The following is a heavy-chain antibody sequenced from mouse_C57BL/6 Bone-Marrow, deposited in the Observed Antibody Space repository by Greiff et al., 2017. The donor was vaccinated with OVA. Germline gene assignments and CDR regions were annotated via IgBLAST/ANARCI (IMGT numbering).Heavy chain of an antibody. CDR3: VYSNYDFYYFDY. J-gene: IGHJ2*01. Sequence: VQLKESGGGLVQPGGSMKLSCVASGFTFSNYWMNWVRQSPEKGLEWVAQIRLKSDNYATHYAESVKGRFTISRDDSKSSVYLQMNNLRAEDTGIYYCVYSNYDFYYFDYWGQGTTLTVSS. CDR1: GFTFSNYW. V-gene: IGHV6-3*01. D-gene: IGHD2-5*01. CDR2: IRLKSDNYAT.